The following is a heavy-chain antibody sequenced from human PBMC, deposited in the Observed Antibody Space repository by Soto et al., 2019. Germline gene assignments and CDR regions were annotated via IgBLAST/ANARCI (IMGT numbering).Heavy chain of an antibody. D-gene: IGHD3-10*01. CDR1: GFTFNSYS. Sequence: EVQLVESGGGLVQPGGSLRLSCAASGFTFNSYSMNWVRQAPGKGLEWVSYISSSSSTIYYADSVKGRFTISRDNAKNPLYLKRNSRRDENTVVYYCAGAGYYGWGILLWGQGPLVTVSP. CDR3: AGAGYYGWGILL. J-gene: IGHJ4*02. CDR2: ISSSSSTI. V-gene: IGHV3-48*02.